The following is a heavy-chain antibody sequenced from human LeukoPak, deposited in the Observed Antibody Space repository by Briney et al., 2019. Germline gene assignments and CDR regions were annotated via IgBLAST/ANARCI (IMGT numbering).Heavy chain of an antibody. Sequence: PGRSLRLSCAASGFTFSSYGMRWVRQAPGKGLEWVAVIWYDGSNKYYADSVKGRFTISRDNSKNTLYLQMNSLRAEDTAVYYCARDTYYGSGSYYNPDAFDIWGQGTMVTVSS. CDR3: ARDTYYGSGSYYNPDAFDI. V-gene: IGHV3-33*01. CDR2: IWYDGSNK. CDR1: GFTFSSYG. D-gene: IGHD3-10*01. J-gene: IGHJ3*02.